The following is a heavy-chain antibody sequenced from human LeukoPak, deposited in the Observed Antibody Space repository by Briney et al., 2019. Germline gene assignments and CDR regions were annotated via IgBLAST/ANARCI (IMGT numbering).Heavy chain of an antibody. D-gene: IGHD6-19*01. CDR2: INPSGGST. Sequence: GASVKVSCKASGYTFTNYYIHWVRQAPGQGLEWMGIINPSGGSTDFAQKFQGRVTMTTDTSTSTVYMELSSLGSEDTAVYYCARDPRSGWNAFDIWGQGTMVTVSS. CDR3: ARDPRSGWNAFDI. CDR1: GYTFTNYY. V-gene: IGHV1-46*01. J-gene: IGHJ3*02.